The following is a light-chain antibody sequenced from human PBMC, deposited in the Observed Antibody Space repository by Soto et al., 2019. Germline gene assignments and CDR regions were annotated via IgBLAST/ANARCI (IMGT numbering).Light chain of an antibody. V-gene: IGKV3-15*01. CDR1: QTVSSN. J-gene: IGKJ1*01. CDR2: GAS. CDR3: QQYNNWPPWT. Sequence: EIVMTQSPATLSVSPGGRAPLSCRASQTVSSNLAWYQQKPGQAPRLLIYGASTRATGIPARFSGSGSGTEFTLTISSLQSEDFAVYYCQQYNNWPPWTFGQGTKVDIK.